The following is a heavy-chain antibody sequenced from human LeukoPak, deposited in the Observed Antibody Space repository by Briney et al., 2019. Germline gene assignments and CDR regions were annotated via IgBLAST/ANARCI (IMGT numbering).Heavy chain of an antibody. CDR3: ARAPAASFDY. CDR2: ISSSSTTI. Sequence: GGSLRLSCAASGFNFSTYNMNWVRQAPGRGLEWVSFISSSSTTIYYADSVEGRFTISRDNAENALYLQMDSLRAEDTAVYCCARAPAASFDYWGQGALITVSS. D-gene: IGHD2-2*01. V-gene: IGHV3-48*04. J-gene: IGHJ4*02. CDR1: GFNFSTYN.